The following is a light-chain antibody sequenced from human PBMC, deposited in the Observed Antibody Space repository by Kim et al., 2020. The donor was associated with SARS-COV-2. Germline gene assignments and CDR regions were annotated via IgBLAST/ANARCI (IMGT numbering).Light chain of an antibody. Sequence: LSAGERAHLSCRASQCVGSRYFNWYQQKPGQAPRPLLYSTSNRATGVPDRFSGGGSGTDFTLTISRLETEDFAVYYCHQFVALPYTFGQGTKLEI. CDR2: STS. CDR1: QCVGSRY. V-gene: IGKV3-20*01. J-gene: IGKJ2*01. CDR3: HQFVALPYT.